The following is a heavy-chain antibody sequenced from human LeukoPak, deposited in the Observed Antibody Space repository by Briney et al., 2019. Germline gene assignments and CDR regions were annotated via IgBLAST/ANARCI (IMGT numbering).Heavy chain of an antibody. V-gene: IGHV1-2*02. CDR1: GYTFTGYY. D-gene: IGHD2-2*01. Sequence: ASLKVSCKASGYTFTGYYMHWVRQAPGQGLEWMGWINPNSGGTNYAQKFQGRVTMTRDTSISTAYMELSGLRSDDTAVYYCARGGAGSAAMFSWFDPWGQGTLVTVSS. J-gene: IGHJ5*02. CDR3: ARGGAGSAAMFSWFDP. CDR2: INPNSGGT.